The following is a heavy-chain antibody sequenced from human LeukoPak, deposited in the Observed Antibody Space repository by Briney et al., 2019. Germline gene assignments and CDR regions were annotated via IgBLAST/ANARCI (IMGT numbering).Heavy chain of an antibody. V-gene: IGHV4-34*01. Sequence: SETLSLTCAVYGGSFSGYYWSWIRQPPGKGLEWIGEINHSGSTNYNPSLKSRVTISVDTSKNQFSLKLSSVTAADTAVYYCARGPLYYDYVWGSYRYTGPYYFDYWGQGTLVTVSS. J-gene: IGHJ4*02. D-gene: IGHD3-16*02. CDR1: GGSFSGYY. CDR2: INHSGST. CDR3: ARGPLYYDYVWGSYRYTGPYYFDY.